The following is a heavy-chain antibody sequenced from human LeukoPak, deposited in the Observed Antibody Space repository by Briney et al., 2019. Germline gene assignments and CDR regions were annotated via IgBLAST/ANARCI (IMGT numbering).Heavy chain of an antibody. V-gene: IGHV1-2*02. D-gene: IGHD6-13*01. CDR3: ARDPIEAAVDFDY. CDR2: INPNSGGT. J-gene: IGHJ4*02. CDR1: GYTSTGYY. Sequence: ASVKVSCKASGYTSTGYYIHWVRQAPGQGLEWMGWINPNSGGTKYGQKFQGRVTMTRDTSISTAYMELSSLRSDDTAVYYCARDPIEAAVDFDYWGQGTLVTVSS.